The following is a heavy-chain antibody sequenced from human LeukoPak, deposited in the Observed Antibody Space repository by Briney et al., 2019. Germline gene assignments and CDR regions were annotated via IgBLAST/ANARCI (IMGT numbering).Heavy chain of an antibody. CDR3: AKNKARGVNWFDP. Sequence: GGSLRLSCAASGFIFSNYDMYWVRQAPGKGPEWVAVMSRDVNHKYYADFVKGRFTISRDNSKNTLYLQMNSLRAEDTAVYYCAKNKARGVNWFDPWGQGTLVTVSS. CDR2: MSRDVNHK. J-gene: IGHJ5*02. V-gene: IGHV3-30*18. D-gene: IGHD3-10*01. CDR1: GFIFSNYD.